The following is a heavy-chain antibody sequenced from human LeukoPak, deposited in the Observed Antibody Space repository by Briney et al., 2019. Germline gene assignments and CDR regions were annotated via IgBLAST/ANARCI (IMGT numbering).Heavy chain of an antibody. CDR2: INPSGGST. J-gene: IGHJ4*02. D-gene: IGHD3-22*01. V-gene: IGHV1-46*01. Sequence: GASVKVSCKASRYTFTSYYMHWVRQAPGQGLEWMGIINPSGGSTSYAQKFQGRVTMTRDTSTSTVYMELSSLRSEDTAVYYCARDAYYYDSSGYYYDYWGQGTLVTVSS. CDR1: RYTFTSYY. CDR3: ARDAYYYDSSGYYYDY.